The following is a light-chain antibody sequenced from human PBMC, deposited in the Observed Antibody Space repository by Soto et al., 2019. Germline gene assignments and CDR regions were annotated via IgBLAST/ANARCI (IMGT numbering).Light chain of an antibody. Sequence: QSVLTQPLSVSGAPGQGVTISGTGSSSNIGAGYDVHWYQQLPGTAPKLLIYGNSNRPSGVPDRFSGSKSGTSASLAITGLQAEDQADYYCQSYDSSLSGSVFGGGTKLTVL. CDR1: SSNIGAGYD. CDR2: GNS. CDR3: QSYDSSLSGSV. V-gene: IGLV1-40*01. J-gene: IGLJ2*01.